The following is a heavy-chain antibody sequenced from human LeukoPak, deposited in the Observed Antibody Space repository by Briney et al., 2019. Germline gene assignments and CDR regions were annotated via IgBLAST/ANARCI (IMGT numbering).Heavy chain of an antibody. V-gene: IGHV4-61*02. CDR2: IFASGST. CDR3: ARVNPGSGTYRGNYYYYYMDV. Sequence: KASETLSLTCTVSGASISSGSYYWNWIRQPAGKGLEWIGRIFASGSTNYNPSLKSRVTISLDTSKNQLSLKLSSVTAADTAVYYCARVNPGSGTYRGNYYYYYMDVWGKGTTVTISS. D-gene: IGHD3-10*01. J-gene: IGHJ6*03. CDR1: GASISSGSYY.